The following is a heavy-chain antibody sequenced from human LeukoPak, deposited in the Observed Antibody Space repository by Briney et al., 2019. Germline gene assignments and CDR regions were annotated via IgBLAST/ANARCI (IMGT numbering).Heavy chain of an antibody. V-gene: IGHV3-23*01. CDR2: ISGGGSST. CDR1: GFTFSSYA. Sequence: GGSLRLSCAASGFTFSSYAMTWVRQAPGKGLEWVSIISGGGSSTYYAGSVKGRFTISRDNSKNTLYLQMNSLRAEDTAVYYCVKGEVYTSGRWSPGFWGQGTLVTVSS. CDR3: VKGEVYTSGRWSPGF. J-gene: IGHJ4*02. D-gene: IGHD2-2*02.